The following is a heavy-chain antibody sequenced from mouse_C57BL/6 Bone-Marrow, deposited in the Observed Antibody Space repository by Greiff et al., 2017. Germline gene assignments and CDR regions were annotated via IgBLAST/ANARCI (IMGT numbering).Heavy chain of an antibody. CDR1: GYSITSGYY. CDR2: ISYDGSN. J-gene: IGHJ2*01. Sequence: EVHLVESGPGLVKPSQSLSLTCSVTGYSITSGYYWNWIRQFPGNKLEWMGYISYDGSNNYNPSLKNRISITRDTSTNQFFLKLNSVTTEDTATYYCARRDYGSSFDYWGQGTTLTVSS. CDR3: ARRDYGSSFDY. D-gene: IGHD1-1*01. V-gene: IGHV3-6*01.